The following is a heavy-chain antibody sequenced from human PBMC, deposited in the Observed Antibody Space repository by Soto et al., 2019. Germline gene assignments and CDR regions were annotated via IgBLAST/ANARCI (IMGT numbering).Heavy chain of an antibody. J-gene: IGHJ4*02. CDR3: ARTAFGIVQGYFGY. Sequence: PSETLSLTCTVSGASISSSSYSWGWIRQHPGKGLEWIGYIYYSGSTYYNPSLKSRVTISVDTSKNQFSLKLSSVTAADTAVYYCARTAFGIVQGYFGYWGQGTLVTVSS. D-gene: IGHD3-16*01. V-gene: IGHV4-31*03. CDR2: IYYSGST. CDR1: GASISSSSYS.